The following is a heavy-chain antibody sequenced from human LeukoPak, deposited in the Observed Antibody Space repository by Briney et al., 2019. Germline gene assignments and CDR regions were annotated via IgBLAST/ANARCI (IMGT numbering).Heavy chain of an antibody. CDR1: GFTFSSYS. J-gene: IGHJ4*02. V-gene: IGHV3-21*01. Sequence: PGGSLRLSCAASGFTFSSYSMNWVRQAPGKGLEWVSSISSSSSYIYYADSVKGRFTISRDNAKNSLYLQMNSPRAEDTAVYYCARVWGLIGEPFDYWGQGTLVTVSS. CDR3: ARVWGLIGEPFDY. CDR2: ISSSSSYI. D-gene: IGHD7-27*01.